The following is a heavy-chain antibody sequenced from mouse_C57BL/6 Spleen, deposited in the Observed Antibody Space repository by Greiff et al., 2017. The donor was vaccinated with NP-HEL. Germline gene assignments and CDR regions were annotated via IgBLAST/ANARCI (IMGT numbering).Heavy chain of an antibody. Sequence: EVKLMESGPGMVKPSQSLSLTCTVTGYSITSGYDWHWIRHFPGNKLEWMGYISYSGSTNYNPSLKSRISITHDPSKNHFFLKLNSVTTEDTATYYCARGSYYSNSMDYWGQGTSVTVSS. D-gene: IGHD2-5*01. J-gene: IGHJ4*01. CDR2: ISYSGST. V-gene: IGHV3-1*01. CDR3: ARGSYYSNSMDY. CDR1: GYSITSGYD.